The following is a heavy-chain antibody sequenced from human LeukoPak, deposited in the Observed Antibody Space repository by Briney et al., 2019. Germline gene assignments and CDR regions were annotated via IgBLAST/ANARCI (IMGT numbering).Heavy chain of an antibody. V-gene: IGHV3-11*04. Sequence: PGGSLRLSCAASGFTFSDYYMSWIRQAPGKGLEWVSYISSSGSTIYYADSMKGRFTISRDNAKNSLYLQMNSLRAEDTAVYYCARDRGPGSSSSLTNWFDPWGQGTLVTVSS. J-gene: IGHJ5*02. CDR2: ISSSGSTI. D-gene: IGHD6-6*01. CDR1: GFTFSDYY. CDR3: ARDRGPGSSSSLTNWFDP.